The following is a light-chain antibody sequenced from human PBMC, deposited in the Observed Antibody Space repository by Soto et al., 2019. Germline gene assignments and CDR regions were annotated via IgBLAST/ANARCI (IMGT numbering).Light chain of an antibody. Sequence: QSVLTQTPSASGTPGQRVSISCSGSSPNIGINTVNWYQQLPSTAPKLLIYGDNERPSGVPDRFSGSKSGTSASLAISGLQSEDEADYYCAAWDDGLNGWVFGGGTKVTVL. CDR1: SPNIGINT. CDR3: AAWDDGLNGWV. J-gene: IGLJ3*02. CDR2: GDN. V-gene: IGLV1-44*01.